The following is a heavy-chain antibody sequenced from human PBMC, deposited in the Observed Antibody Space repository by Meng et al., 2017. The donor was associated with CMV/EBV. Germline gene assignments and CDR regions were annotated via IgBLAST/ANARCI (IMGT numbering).Heavy chain of an antibody. V-gene: IGHV3-7*01. CDR2: IKQDGSEK. J-gene: IGHJ4*02. Sequence: GESLKISCAASGFTFSSYWMSWVRQAPGKGLEWVANIKQDGSEKYYVNSVKGRFTISRDNGKNSLYLQMNSLRAEDTAVYYCARLLYNWNDAGVDYWGQGTLVTVSS. D-gene: IGHD1-20*01. CDR3: ARLLYNWNDAGVDY. CDR1: GFTFSSYW.